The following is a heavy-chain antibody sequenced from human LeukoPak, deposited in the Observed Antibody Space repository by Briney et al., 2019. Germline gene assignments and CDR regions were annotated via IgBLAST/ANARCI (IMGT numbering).Heavy chain of an antibody. J-gene: IGHJ4*02. V-gene: IGHV3-30*02. CDR1: GFTFRSYG. CDR3: AKEPRFLEWLNTFDY. D-gene: IGHD3-3*01. Sequence: PGGSLRLSCAASGFTFRSYGMHWVRQAPGKGLEWVAFIRYDGSNKYYADSVKGRFTISRDNSKNTLYLQMNSLRAEDTAVYYCAKEPRFLEWLNTFDYWGQGTLVTVSS. CDR2: IRYDGSNK.